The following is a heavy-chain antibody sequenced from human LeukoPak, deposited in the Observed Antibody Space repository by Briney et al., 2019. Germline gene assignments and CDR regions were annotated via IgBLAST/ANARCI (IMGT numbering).Heavy chain of an antibody. CDR1: GYTFTSYG. CDR2: ISAYNGNT. J-gene: IGHJ4*02. CDR3: ARDRAAGYCSGGSCYQPYDY. V-gene: IGHV1-18*01. Sequence: GASVKVSCKASGYTFTSYGISWVRQAPGQGLEWMGWISAYNGNTNYARKLQGRVTMTTDTSTSTAYMELRSLRSDDTAVYYCARDRAAGYCSGGSCYQPYDYWGQGTLVTVSS. D-gene: IGHD2-15*01.